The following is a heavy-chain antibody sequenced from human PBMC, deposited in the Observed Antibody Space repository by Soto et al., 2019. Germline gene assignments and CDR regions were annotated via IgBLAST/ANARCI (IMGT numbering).Heavy chain of an antibody. CDR2: ISGSGGST. V-gene: IGHV3-23*01. CDR3: AKAGIYYDSSGPWYFDL. D-gene: IGHD3-22*01. J-gene: IGHJ2*01. Sequence: PGGSLRLSCAASGFTFSSYAMSWVRQAPGKGLEWVSAISGSGGSTYYADSVKGRFTISRDNSKNTLYLQMNSLRAEDTAVYYCAKAGIYYDSSGPWYFDLWGRGTLVTVSS. CDR1: GFTFSSYA.